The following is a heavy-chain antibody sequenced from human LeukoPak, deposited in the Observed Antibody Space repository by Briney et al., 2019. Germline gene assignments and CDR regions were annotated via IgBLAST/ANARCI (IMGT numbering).Heavy chain of an antibody. Sequence: SETLSLTCTVSGGSISSYYWSWIRQPPGKGLEWIGYIYYSGSTHYNPSLKSRVTISVDTSKNQFSLKLSSVTAADTAVYYCAREGSSAAPSGFDYWGQGTLVTVSS. CDR1: GGSISSYY. V-gene: IGHV4-59*12. CDR3: AREGSSAAPSGFDY. CDR2: IYYSGST. D-gene: IGHD6-6*01. J-gene: IGHJ4*02.